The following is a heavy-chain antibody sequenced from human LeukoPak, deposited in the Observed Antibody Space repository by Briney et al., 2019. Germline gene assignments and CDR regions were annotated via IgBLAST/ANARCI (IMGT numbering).Heavy chain of an antibody. Sequence: GGSLRLSCAASGFTFSSYVMRWARQAPGKGLEWVSGISGSGGTTYYADSVKGRFTISRDNSKNTLYLQMNSLRAEDTAVYYCAKDLGSSSWYLEDVWGKGTTVTISS. CDR3: AKDLGSSSWYLEDV. CDR2: ISGSGGTT. CDR1: GFTFSSYV. V-gene: IGHV3-23*01. J-gene: IGHJ6*04. D-gene: IGHD6-13*01.